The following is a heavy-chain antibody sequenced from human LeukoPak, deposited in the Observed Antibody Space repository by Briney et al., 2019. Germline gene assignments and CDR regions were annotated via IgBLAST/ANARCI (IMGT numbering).Heavy chain of an antibody. D-gene: IGHD6-6*01. CDR3: ARKWGSSSGGDPTYMDV. CDR2: ISRSGSTI. J-gene: IGHJ6*03. CDR1: GFTFSSYE. Sequence: PGQSLRLSCAPSGFTFSSYEMNWVRHAPGKGLAWVSYISRSGSTIYYADSVKGRFTISRDKAKNSLYLQMNTLRADDTAVYYCARKWGSSSGGDPTYMDVWGKGTTVTVSS. V-gene: IGHV3-48*03.